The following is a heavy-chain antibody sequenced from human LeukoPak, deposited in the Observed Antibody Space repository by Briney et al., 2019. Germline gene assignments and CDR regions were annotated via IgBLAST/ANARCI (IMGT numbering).Heavy chain of an antibody. Sequence: PGGSLRLSCAASGFTFSSYSMNWVRQAPGKGLEWVSSISSSSSYIYYADSVKGRFTISRDNAKNSLYLQMNSLRAEDTAVYYCAREQVITTAFDIWGQGTMVTVSS. CDR3: AREQVITTAFDI. CDR1: GFTFSSYS. D-gene: IGHD3-22*01. J-gene: IGHJ3*02. CDR2: ISSSSSYI. V-gene: IGHV3-21*01.